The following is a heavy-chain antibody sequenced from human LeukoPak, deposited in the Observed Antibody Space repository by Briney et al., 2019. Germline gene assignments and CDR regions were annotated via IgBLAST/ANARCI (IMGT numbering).Heavy chain of an antibody. CDR3: ARALRTTVATNYFDY. D-gene: IGHD4-17*01. CDR2: IYYSGST. CDR1: GGSISSSSYY. Sequence: TTSETLSLTCTVSGGSISSSSYYWGWIRQPPGKGLEWIGSIYYSGSTYYNPSLKSRVTISVDTSKNQFSLKLSSVTAADTAVYYCARALRTTVATNYFDYWGQGTLVTVSS. V-gene: IGHV4-39*07. J-gene: IGHJ4*02.